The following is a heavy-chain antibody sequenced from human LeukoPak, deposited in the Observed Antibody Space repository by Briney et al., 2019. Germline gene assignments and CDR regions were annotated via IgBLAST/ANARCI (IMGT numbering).Heavy chain of an antibody. J-gene: IGHJ4*02. CDR2: VYYTGST. Sequence: PSETLSLTCTVSGGSISSCYWSWIRQAPGKGLEWIGYVYYTGSTNYNPSLKSRVTISVDTSKNQFSLELSSVTAADTAVYYCARERCGDTTCYFDYWGQGTLVTVSS. V-gene: IGHV4-59*12. CDR1: GGSISSCY. CDR3: ARERCGDTTCYFDY. D-gene: IGHD2-21*01.